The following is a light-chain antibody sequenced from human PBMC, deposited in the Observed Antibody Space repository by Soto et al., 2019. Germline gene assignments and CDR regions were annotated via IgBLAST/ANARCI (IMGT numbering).Light chain of an antibody. CDR2: DAS. J-gene: IGKJ4*01. V-gene: IGKV3-11*01. CDR1: QSISNY. Sequence: EVVLTQSPATLSLSPGDRATLSCRASQSISNYLAWYQQRLGQAPRLLIYDASNRATGIPARFSGSGSGTDFTLTISSLDPEDFAVYYCQQRTNWVTFGGGTRVEIK. CDR3: QQRTNWVT.